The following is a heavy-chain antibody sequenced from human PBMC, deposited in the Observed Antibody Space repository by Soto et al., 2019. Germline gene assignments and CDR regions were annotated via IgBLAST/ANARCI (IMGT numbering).Heavy chain of an antibody. CDR2: INPNSGGT. CDR3: ARGGSSGWYMYGDY. CDR1: GYTFTGYY. J-gene: IGHJ4*02. V-gene: IGHV1-2*04. D-gene: IGHD6-19*01. Sequence: QVQLVQSGAEVKKPGASVKVSCKASGYTFTGYYMHWVRQAPGQGLEWMGWINPNSGGTNYAQKCQGWVTMTRDTSISTAYMELSRLRSDDTAVYYCARGGSSGWYMYGDYWGQGTLVTVSS.